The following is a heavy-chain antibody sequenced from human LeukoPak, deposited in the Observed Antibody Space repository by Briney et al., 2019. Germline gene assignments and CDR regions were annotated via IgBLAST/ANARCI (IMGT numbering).Heavy chain of an antibody. Sequence: TGGSLRLSCAASGSTFSSYAMSWVRQAPGKGLEWVSAISGSGGSTYYADSVKGRFTISRDNSKNTLYLQMNSLRAEDTAVYYCAKEAYSGYGLDWFDPWGQGTLVTVSS. V-gene: IGHV3-23*01. CDR3: AKEAYSGYGLDWFDP. CDR1: GSTFSSYA. CDR2: ISGSGGST. J-gene: IGHJ5*02. D-gene: IGHD5-12*01.